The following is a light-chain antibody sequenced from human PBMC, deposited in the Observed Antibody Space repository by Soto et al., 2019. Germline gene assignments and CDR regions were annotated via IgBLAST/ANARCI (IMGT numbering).Light chain of an antibody. J-gene: IGKJ2*01. CDR2: GGS. Sequence: EIVLTQSPGTLSLSPGERGTLSCRASQSVSSSYLAWYQQKPGQAPRLLIYGGSSRATGFPDRFSGSGSGTDFTLTISRLEPEDFAVYYCHCQQYGSSPTYTFGQGTKLEIK. CDR1: QSVSSSY. V-gene: IGKV3-20*01. CDR3: QQYGSSPTYT.